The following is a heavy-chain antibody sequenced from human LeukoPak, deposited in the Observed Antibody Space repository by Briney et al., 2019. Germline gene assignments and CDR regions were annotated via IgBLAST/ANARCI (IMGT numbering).Heavy chain of an antibody. J-gene: IGHJ4*02. CDR3: ARWGRDTAMEFDY. CDR1: GFTFSSYS. D-gene: IGHD5-18*01. Sequence: GGSLRLSCAASGFTFSSYSMNWVRQAPGKGLEWVSYISSSSSTIYYADSVKGRLTISRDNATNSLYLQMNSLRDEDTAVYYCARWGRDTAMEFDYWGQGTLVTVSS. CDR2: ISSSSSTI. V-gene: IGHV3-48*02.